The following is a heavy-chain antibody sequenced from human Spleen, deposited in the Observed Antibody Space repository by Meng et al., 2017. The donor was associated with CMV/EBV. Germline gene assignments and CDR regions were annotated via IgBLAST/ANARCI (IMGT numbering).Heavy chain of an antibody. J-gene: IGHJ6*02. V-gene: IGHV3-11*01. Sequence: GESLKISCAASGFTFSDYYMNWIRQAPGKGLEWVSYISSRGSTIFYADSVKGRFTISRDNAKNSLYLQMNSLRAEDTAVYYCARGTSSDGMDVWGQGTTVTVSS. CDR3: ARGTSSDGMDV. D-gene: IGHD3-22*01. CDR2: ISSRGSTI. CDR1: GFTFSDYY.